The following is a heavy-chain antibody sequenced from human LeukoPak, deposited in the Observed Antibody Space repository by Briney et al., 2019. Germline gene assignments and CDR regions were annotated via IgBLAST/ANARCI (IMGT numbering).Heavy chain of an antibody. CDR1: GFTFSSYS. CDR3: ARAAVEYSSPNFDY. J-gene: IGHJ4*02. V-gene: IGHV3-48*01. Sequence: GGSLRLSCAASGFTFSSYSMNWVRQAPGKGLEWVSYISSSSSTIYYADSVKGRFTISRDNAKNSLYLQMNSLRAEDTATYYCARAAVEYSSPNFDYWGQGTLVTVSS. D-gene: IGHD6-6*01. CDR2: ISSSSSTI.